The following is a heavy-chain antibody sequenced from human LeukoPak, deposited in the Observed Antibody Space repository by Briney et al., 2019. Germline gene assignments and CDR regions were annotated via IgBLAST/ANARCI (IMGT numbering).Heavy chain of an antibody. CDR3: ARRDYNWNYEGAFDI. CDR2: IYSSGST. D-gene: IGHD1-7*01. CDR1: GGSTSSTSYY. Sequence: SETLSLTCTVSGGSTSSTSYYWGWIRQPPGKDLEWIGSIYSSGSTYYNPSLKSRVTISVDTSKNQFSLKLSSVTAADTAVYYCARRDYNWNYEGAFDIWGQGTMVTVSS. J-gene: IGHJ3*02. V-gene: IGHV4-39*01.